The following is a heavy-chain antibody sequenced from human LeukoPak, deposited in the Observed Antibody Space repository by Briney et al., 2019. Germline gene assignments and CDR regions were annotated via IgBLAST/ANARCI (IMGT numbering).Heavy chain of an antibody. CDR1: GGSFSGYY. Sequence: SETLSLTCAVYGGSFSGYYWSWIRQPPGKGLEWIGEINHSGSTNYNPSLKSRVTISVDTSKNQFSLKLSSVTAADTAVYYCARGKGSWSGYYNFNWFDPWGQGTLVTVSS. V-gene: IGHV4-34*01. CDR2: INHSGST. CDR3: ARGKGSWSGYYNFNWFDP. J-gene: IGHJ5*02. D-gene: IGHD3-3*01.